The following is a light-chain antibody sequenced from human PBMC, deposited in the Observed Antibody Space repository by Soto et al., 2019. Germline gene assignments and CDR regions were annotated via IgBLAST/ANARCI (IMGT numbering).Light chain of an antibody. Sequence: EIVLTQSPGTLSLSPGERATLSCRASQSVSSSFLAWYQQKPGQPPRLLIYGTSSRATGIPERFSGTGSGTAFTHTITRLEPEDFAVYYCQHYRSSWTFGRGTKVEVK. CDR1: QSVSSSF. CDR2: GTS. V-gene: IGKV3-20*01. J-gene: IGKJ1*01. CDR3: QHYRSSWT.